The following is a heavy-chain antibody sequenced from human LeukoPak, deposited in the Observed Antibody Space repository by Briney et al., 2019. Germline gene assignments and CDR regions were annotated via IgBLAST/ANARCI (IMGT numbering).Heavy chain of an antibody. CDR2: NYHSGST. J-gene: IGHJ3*02. CDR1: RGSISSGGYS. CDR3: ARALPYYYDSSGYYYVSAFDI. V-gene: IGHV4-30-2*01. Sequence: SQTLSLTCAVSRGSISSGGYSWSWIRQPPGKGLEWIGYNYHSGSTYYNPSLKSRVTISEDRSKNQFSRKMSAVTAADSAVYCCARALPYYYDSSGYYYVSAFDIWGQGTMVTVSS. D-gene: IGHD3-22*01.